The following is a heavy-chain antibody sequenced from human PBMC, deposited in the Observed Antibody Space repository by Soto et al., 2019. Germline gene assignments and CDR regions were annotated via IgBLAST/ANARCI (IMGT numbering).Heavy chain of an antibody. D-gene: IGHD6-19*01. V-gene: IGHV4-39*01. CDR2: IYYSGST. Sequence: SETLSLTCTVSGGSISSSSYYWGWIRQPPGKGLEWIGSIYYSGSTYYNPSLKSRVTISVDTSKNQFSLKLSSVTAADTAVYYCARSWEWLAPGDYYYGMDVWGQGTTVTVSS. CDR1: GGSISSSSYY. CDR3: ARSWEWLAPGDYYYGMDV. J-gene: IGHJ6*02.